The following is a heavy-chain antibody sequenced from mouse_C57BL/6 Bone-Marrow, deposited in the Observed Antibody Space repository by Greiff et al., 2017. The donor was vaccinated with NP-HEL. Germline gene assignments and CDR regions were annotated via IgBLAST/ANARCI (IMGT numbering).Heavy chain of an antibody. CDR1: GFTFSDAW. CDR2: IRNKANNHAT. D-gene: IGHD2-12*01. CDR3: TRHDGDYYAMDY. Sequence: EVQLQESGGGLVQPGGSMKLSCAASGFTFSDAWMDWVRQSPEKGLEWVAEIRNKANNHATYYAESVKGRFTISRDDSKSSVYLQMNSLRAEDTGSYYCTRHDGDYYAMDYWGQGTSVTVSS. J-gene: IGHJ4*01. V-gene: IGHV6-6*01.